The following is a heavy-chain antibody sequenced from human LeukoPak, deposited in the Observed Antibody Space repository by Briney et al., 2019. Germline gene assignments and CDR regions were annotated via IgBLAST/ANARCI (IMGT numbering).Heavy chain of an antibody. CDR2: INHSGST. CDR3: ARALTPNDYYYYYGMDV. D-gene: IGHD4/OR15-4a*01. V-gene: IGHV4-34*01. Sequence: PSETLSLTCAVYGGSFSGYYWSWIRQPPGKGLEWIGEINHSGSTNYNPSLKSRVTISVDTSKNQFSLKLSSVTAADTAVYYCARALTPNDYYYYYGMDVWGQGTTVTVSS. CDR1: GGSFSGYY. J-gene: IGHJ6*02.